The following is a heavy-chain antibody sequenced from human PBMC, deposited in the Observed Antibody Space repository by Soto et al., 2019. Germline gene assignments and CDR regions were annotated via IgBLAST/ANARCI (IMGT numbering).Heavy chain of an antibody. CDR3: ARGIQGVTSSGAPVWFDP. CDR1: GGSISSYY. J-gene: IGHJ5*02. V-gene: IGHV4-4*07. CDR2: IYTSGST. D-gene: IGHD6-19*01. Sequence: KPSETLSLTCTVSGGSISSYYWSWIRQPAGKGLEWIGRIYTSGSTNYNPSLKSRVTMSVDTSKNQFSLKLSSVTAADTAVYYCARGIQGVTSSGAPVWFDPWGQGTLVTVSS.